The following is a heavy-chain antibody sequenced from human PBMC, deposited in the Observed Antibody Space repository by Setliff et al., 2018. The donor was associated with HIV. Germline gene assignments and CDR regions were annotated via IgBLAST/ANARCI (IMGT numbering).Heavy chain of an antibody. V-gene: IGHV4-59*01. CDR1: GGSMKTFD. CDR2: SRNSGCT. D-gene: IGHD7-27*01. J-gene: IGHJ4*02. Sequence: PSETLSLTCTVSGGSMKTFDWGWIRQPPGKGLEWIGYSRNSGCTNCNPSLQSRVTISVDTSKSQFSLTLRSVTAADTAVYYCGRDYWGSIDYWGQGILVPSPQ. CDR3: GRDYWGSIDY.